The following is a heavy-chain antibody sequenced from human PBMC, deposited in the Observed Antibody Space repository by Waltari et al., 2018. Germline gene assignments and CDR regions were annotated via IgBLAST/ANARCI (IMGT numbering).Heavy chain of an antibody. CDR2: IYHSGST. Sequence: QVQLQESGPGLVKPSETLSLTCTVSGYSISRGYYWGWIRQPPGKGLEWIGSIYHSGSTYYNPSLKSRVTISVDTSKNQFSLKLSSVTAADTAVYYCARLGGIVATNAFDIWGQGTMVTVSS. CDR3: ARLGGIVATNAFDI. D-gene: IGHD5-12*01. J-gene: IGHJ3*02. V-gene: IGHV4-38-2*02. CDR1: GYSISRGYY.